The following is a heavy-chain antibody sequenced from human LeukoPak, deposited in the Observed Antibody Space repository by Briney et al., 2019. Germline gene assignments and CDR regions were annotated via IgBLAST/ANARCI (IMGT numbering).Heavy chain of an antibody. CDR3: ARDPSSSWANFDS. D-gene: IGHD6-13*01. Sequence: GGSLRLSCAASGFTFSSYSMNWVRQAPGKGLEWVSSISRSSSYIFYADSVKGRFTISRDNAYNSLYLQMNSLRAEDTAVYYCARDPSSSWANFDSWGQGTLVTVSS. CDR2: ISRSSSYI. J-gene: IGHJ4*02. CDR1: GFTFSSYS. V-gene: IGHV3-21*01.